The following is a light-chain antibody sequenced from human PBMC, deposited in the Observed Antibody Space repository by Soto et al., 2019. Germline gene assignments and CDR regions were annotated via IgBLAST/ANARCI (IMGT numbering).Light chain of an antibody. CDR2: KAS. V-gene: IGKV1-5*03. J-gene: IGKJ5*01. CDR1: QSISSL. CDR3: EQYGSYPLT. Sequence: DIQMTQSPSTLSASVGDRVTITCRASQSISSLLAWYQQKPGRAPTLLIYKASTLESGVLSRFSGSGSGTEFSLSISSLLTDDSATYYCEQYGSYPLTFGQGTRLEIK.